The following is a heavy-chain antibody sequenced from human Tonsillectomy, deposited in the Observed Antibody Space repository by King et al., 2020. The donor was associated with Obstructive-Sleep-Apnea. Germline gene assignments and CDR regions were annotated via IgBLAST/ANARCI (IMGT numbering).Heavy chain of an antibody. CDR1: GFTLSSYA. CDR3: ARLNYYDSSGDLYHFDH. Sequence: VQLVESGGGLVQPGGSLRLTCAASGFTLSSYAMSWVRQTPGKGLEWVSSISGNGYSRKYADSVKGRLTISSDSSKNTLYLQMNSLRAEDTALYYCARLNYYDSSGDLYHFDHWGQGTLVAVSS. D-gene: IGHD3-22*01. V-gene: IGHV3-23*04. J-gene: IGHJ4*01. CDR2: ISGNGYSR.